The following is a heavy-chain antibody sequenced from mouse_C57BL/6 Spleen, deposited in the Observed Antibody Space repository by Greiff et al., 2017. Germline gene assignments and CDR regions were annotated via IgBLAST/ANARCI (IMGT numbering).Heavy chain of an antibody. V-gene: IGHV5-4*01. J-gene: IGHJ1*03. CDR3: ARDGITTVVGGYFDV. Sequence: EVKLLESGGGLVKPGGSLKLSCAASGFTFSSYAMSWVRQTPEKRLEWVATISDGGSYTYYPDNVTGRFTISRDNAKNNLYLQMSHLKSEDTAMYYCARDGITTVVGGYFDVWGTGTTVTVSS. D-gene: IGHD1-1*01. CDR1: GFTFSSYA. CDR2: ISDGGSYT.